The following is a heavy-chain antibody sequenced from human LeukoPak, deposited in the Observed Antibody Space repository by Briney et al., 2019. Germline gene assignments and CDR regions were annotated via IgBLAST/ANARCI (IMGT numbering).Heavy chain of an antibody. Sequence: GGSLKLSCAASGFTFSSYAMSWVRQAPGKGLEWVSAISGSGGSTYYADSVKGRFTISRDNSKNTLYLQMNSLRAEDTAVYYCAKAGYGSGSYLVNYFDYWGQGTLVTVSS. D-gene: IGHD3-10*01. CDR1: GFTFSSYA. CDR3: AKAGYGSGSYLVNYFDY. CDR2: ISGSGGST. V-gene: IGHV3-23*01. J-gene: IGHJ4*02.